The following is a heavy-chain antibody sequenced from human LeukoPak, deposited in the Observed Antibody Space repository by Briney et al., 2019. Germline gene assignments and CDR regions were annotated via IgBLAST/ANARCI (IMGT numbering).Heavy chain of an antibody. J-gene: IGHJ6*03. D-gene: IGHD6-13*01. CDR3: ARGAAAGTLYYYYYYMDV. Sequence: ASVKVSCKASGYTFTGYYMHWVRQAPGQGLEWMGWINPNSGGTNYAQKLQGRVTMTTDTSTSTAYMELRSLRSDDTAVYYCARGAAAGTLYYYYYYMDVWGKGTTVTVSS. V-gene: IGHV1-2*02. CDR2: INPNSGGT. CDR1: GYTFTGYY.